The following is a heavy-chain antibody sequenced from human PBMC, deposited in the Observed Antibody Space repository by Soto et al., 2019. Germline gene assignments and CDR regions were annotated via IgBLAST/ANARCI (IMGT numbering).Heavy chain of an antibody. Sequence: SETLSLTCTVSNGSISSHYWSWIRQPPGKGLEWIGSIYYSGNTNYSPSLKSRVTISVDTSKKQFSLKLSSVTAADTAMYYCARGYCSSTSCYEFDYWGQGTLVTVSS. V-gene: IGHV4-59*11. CDR2: IYYSGNT. D-gene: IGHD2-2*01. CDR3: ARGYCSSTSCYEFDY. CDR1: NGSISSHY. J-gene: IGHJ4*02.